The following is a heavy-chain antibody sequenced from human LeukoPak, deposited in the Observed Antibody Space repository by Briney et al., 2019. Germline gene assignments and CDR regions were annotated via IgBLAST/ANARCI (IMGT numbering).Heavy chain of an antibody. CDR1: GFTLSSYG. CDR2: ISGSSDT. J-gene: IGHJ6*03. Sequence: GGSLRLSCAASGFTLSSYGTSWVRQAPGKGLEWVSTISGSSDTLYADSVKDRFTIYRDNSKNTLYLQMNSLRAEDTAVYYCAKADYYYYMDVWGKGTTVTVSS. CDR3: AKADYYYYMDV. V-gene: IGHV3-23*01.